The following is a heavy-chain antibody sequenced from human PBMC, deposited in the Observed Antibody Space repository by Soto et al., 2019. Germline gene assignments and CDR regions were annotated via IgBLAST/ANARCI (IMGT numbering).Heavy chain of an antibody. J-gene: IGHJ5*02. D-gene: IGHD3-10*01. Sequence: SETLSLTCTVSGGSISSGDYYWSWIRQPPGKGLEWIGYIYYSGSTYYNPSLKSRVTISVDTSKNQFSLKLSSVTAADTAVYYCARYYGSGSYSNSNWFDPWGQGTLVTVSS. CDR3: ARYYGSGSYSNSNWFDP. V-gene: IGHV4-30-4*01. CDR1: GGSISSGDYY. CDR2: IYYSGST.